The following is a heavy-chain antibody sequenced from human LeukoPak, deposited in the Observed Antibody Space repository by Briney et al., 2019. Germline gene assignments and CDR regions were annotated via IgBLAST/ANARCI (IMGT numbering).Heavy chain of an antibody. J-gene: IGHJ6*02. V-gene: IGHV4-34*09. Sequence: PSETLSLTCAVYGGSFGGYYWSWIRQPPGKGLEWIGEINHSGSTNYNPSLKSRVTTSVDTSKNQFSLKLSSVTAADTAVYYCAREYSSSWQQAHYGMDVWGQGTTVTVSS. CDR3: AREYSSSWQQAHYGMDV. CDR2: INHSGST. D-gene: IGHD6-13*01. CDR1: GGSFGGYY.